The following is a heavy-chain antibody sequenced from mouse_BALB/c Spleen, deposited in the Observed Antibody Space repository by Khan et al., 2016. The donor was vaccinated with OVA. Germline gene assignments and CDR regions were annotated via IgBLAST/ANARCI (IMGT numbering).Heavy chain of an antibody. V-gene: IGHV7-3*02. CDR3: ARYSMHDYGYYFDY. J-gene: IGHJ2*01. Sequence: EVELAESGGGLVQPGDSLRLSCATSGFIFTDYSMSWVRQPPGKALEWLGFIRNKANGYTTEYNVSVKGRFTISRDNSQNILYLQMNTLRAVDSATYYCARYSMHDYGYYFDYWGQGTTLTVSS. CDR2: IRNKANGYTT. D-gene: IGHD1-2*01. CDR1: GFIFTDYS.